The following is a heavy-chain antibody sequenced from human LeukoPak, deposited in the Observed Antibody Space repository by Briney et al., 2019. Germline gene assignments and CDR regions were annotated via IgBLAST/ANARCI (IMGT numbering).Heavy chain of an antibody. CDR1: GDSVSSNSAA. V-gene: IGHV6-1*01. D-gene: IGHD3-10*01. Sequence: SQTLSLTCAISGDSVSSNSAAWNWIRQSPSRGLEWLGRTYYRSKWYNDYAVSVKSRITINPDTSKNQFSLQLNSVTPEDTAVYYCAKDTTRPWGGVYGSGSPIFPSWGQGTLVTVSS. CDR2: TYYRSKWYN. J-gene: IGHJ4*02. CDR3: AKDTTRPWGGVYGSGSPIFPS.